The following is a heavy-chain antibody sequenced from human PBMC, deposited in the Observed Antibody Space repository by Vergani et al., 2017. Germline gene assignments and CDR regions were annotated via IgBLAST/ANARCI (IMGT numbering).Heavy chain of an antibody. V-gene: IGHV1-3*01. CDR3: ARVFISPTLLNWIYQFAFDI. D-gene: IGHD1-7*01. Sequence: QVQLVQSGAEVKKPGASVKVSCKASGYTFTSYAMHWVRQAPGQRLEWMGWINAGNGNTKYSQKFQGRVTITRDTTARTAYMELSSLRSEDTAVYYCARVFISPTLLNWIYQFAFDIWGQGTMVTVSS. CDR1: GYTFTSYA. J-gene: IGHJ3*02. CDR2: INAGNGNT.